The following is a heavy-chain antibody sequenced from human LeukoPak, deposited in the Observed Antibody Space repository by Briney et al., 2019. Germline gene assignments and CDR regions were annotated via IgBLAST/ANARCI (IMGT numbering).Heavy chain of an antibody. CDR2: INTNTGNP. Sequence: ASVKVSCKASGYTFTSYAMNWVRQAPGQGLEWMGWINTNTGNPTYAQGFTGRFVFSLDTSVSTAYLQISSLKAEDTAVYYCASGGETKYGSGWYSDYWGQGTLVTVSS. CDR3: ASGGETKYGSGWYSDY. V-gene: IGHV7-4-1*02. D-gene: IGHD6-19*01. J-gene: IGHJ4*02. CDR1: GYTFTSYA.